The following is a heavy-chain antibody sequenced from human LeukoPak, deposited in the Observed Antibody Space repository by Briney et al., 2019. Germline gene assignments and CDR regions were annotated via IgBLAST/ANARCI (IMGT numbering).Heavy chain of an antibody. V-gene: IGHV1-2*02. CDR2: INPNSGGT. J-gene: IGHJ4*02. CDR3: ARRIQLWSAVDY. Sequence: ASVKVSCKASGYTFTGYYMHWVRQAPGQGLEWMGWINPNSGGTNYAQKFQGRVTMTRDTSISTAYMELSRLRSDDTAVYYCARRIQLWSAVDYWGQGTLVTVSS. D-gene: IGHD5-18*01. CDR1: GYTFTGYY.